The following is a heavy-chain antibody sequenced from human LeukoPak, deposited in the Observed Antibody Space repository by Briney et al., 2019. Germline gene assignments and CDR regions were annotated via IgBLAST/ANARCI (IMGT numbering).Heavy chain of an antibody. CDR1: GGSFSSNTYY. CDR3: ATSDTVSTYNWFDP. V-gene: IGHV4-39*01. D-gene: IGHD5/OR15-5a*01. CDR2: IHYSGST. Sequence: PSETLSLTCAVYGGSFSSNTYYWGWIRRPPGKGLEWIGNIHYSGSTYYNPSLKSRVTISVDTSKNQFSLNLSSLTAADTAVYYCATSDTVSTYNWFDPWGQGTLVTVSS. J-gene: IGHJ5*02.